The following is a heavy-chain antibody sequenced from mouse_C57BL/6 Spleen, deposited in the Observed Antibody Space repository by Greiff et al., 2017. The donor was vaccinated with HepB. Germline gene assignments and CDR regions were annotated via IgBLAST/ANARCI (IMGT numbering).Heavy chain of an antibody. CDR3: TRRLTGSGNAMDY. V-gene: IGHV1-15*01. Sequence: QVQLQQSGAELVRPGASVTLSCKASGYTFTDYEMHWVKQTPVHGLEWIGAIDPETGGTAYNQKFKGKAILTADKSSSTAYMELRSLTSEDSAVYYCTRRLTGSGNAMDYWGQGTSVTVSS. CDR2: IDPETGGT. D-gene: IGHD4-1*01. J-gene: IGHJ4*01. CDR1: GYTFTDYE.